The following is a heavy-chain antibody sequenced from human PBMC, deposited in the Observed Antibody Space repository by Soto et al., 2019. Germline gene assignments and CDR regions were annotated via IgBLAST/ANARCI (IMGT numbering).Heavy chain of an antibody. J-gene: IGHJ2*01. V-gene: IGHV1-69*12. Sequence: QVQLVQSGAEVKKPGSSVKVSCKASGGTFSSYAISWVRQAPGQGLEWMGGIIPIFGTVNYAQKFQGRVTITADASLSTAYMELSSLRTEDTAVYYCARVVTVVKSFHYWYFDLWGRGTLVTVSS. CDR3: ARVVTVVKSFHYWYFDL. CDR1: GGTFSSYA. D-gene: IGHD2-15*01. CDR2: IIPIFGTV.